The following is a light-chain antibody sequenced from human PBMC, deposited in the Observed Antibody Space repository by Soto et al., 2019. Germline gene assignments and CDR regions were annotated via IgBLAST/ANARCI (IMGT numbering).Light chain of an antibody. CDR2: MVS. J-gene: IGLJ1*01. CDR3: TPPTPGSLYV. CDR1: SSDVGGYNY. V-gene: IGLV2-14*01. Sequence: QSVLTQPPSASGSPGQSVTISCTGTSSDVGGYNYVSWYQQYPGRVPKLLIYMVSNRASGVSNRFSGSKSGNTASLTISGLQAEDEADYFCTPPTPGSLYVFGTGTKVTVL.